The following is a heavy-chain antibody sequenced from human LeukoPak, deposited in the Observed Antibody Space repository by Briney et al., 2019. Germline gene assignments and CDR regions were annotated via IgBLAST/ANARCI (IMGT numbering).Heavy chain of an antibody. CDR2: IYYSGST. V-gene: IGHV4-59*01. D-gene: IGHD6-19*01. Sequence: SETLSLTCTVSGGSIRSYYWSWIRQPPGKGLEWIGYIYYSGSTNYNPSLKSRVTISVDTSKNQFSLKLSSVTAADTAVYYCARDLIAVAGTSSDYYYYGMDVWGKGTTVTVSS. CDR3: ARDLIAVAGTSSDYYYYGMDV. J-gene: IGHJ6*04. CDR1: GGSIRSYY.